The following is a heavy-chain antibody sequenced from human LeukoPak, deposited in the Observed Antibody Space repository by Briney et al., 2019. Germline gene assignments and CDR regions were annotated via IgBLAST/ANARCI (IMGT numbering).Heavy chain of an antibody. CDR2: ISHSGNT. CDR3: ARSLLQAFDI. CDR1: GYSINSGYY. Sequence: SETLSLTCSVSGYSINSGYYWDWVRQPPGKGLEWVGRISHSGNTYYNPSLKSRVTISLDTFKNQFSLKLSSVTAADTAVYYCARSLLQAFDIWGQGTMVTVSS. J-gene: IGHJ3*02. V-gene: IGHV4-38-2*02.